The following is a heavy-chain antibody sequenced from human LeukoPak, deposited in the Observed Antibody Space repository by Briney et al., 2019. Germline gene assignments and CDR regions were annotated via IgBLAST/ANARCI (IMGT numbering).Heavy chain of an antibody. CDR3: AIGPGSYNGAFDI. V-gene: IGHV1-69*13. CDR2: IFPIFGTA. CDR1: GGTFSSYA. Sequence: SVKVSCKASGGTFSSYAISWVPQAPGQGLEWMGGIFPIFGTANYAQKFQGRVTITADESTSTAYMELSSLRSEDTAVYYCAIGPGSYNGAFDIWGQGTMVTVSS. J-gene: IGHJ3*02. D-gene: IGHD1-26*01.